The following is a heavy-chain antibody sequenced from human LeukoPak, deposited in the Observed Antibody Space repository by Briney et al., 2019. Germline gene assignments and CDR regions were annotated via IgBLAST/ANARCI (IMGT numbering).Heavy chain of an antibody. J-gene: IGHJ4*02. Sequence: GASVKVSCKVSGYTLTELSMHWVRQAPGKGLEWMGGFDPEDGETIYAQKFQGRVTMTEDTSTDTAYMELSSLRSEDTAVYYCARSGRSSWLIPIDYWGQGTLVTVSS. CDR3: ARSGRSSWLIPIDY. D-gene: IGHD6-13*01. V-gene: IGHV1-24*01. CDR2: FDPEDGET. CDR1: GYTLTELS.